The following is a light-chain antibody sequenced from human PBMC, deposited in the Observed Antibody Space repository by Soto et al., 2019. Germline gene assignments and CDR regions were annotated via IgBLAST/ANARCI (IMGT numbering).Light chain of an antibody. J-gene: IGLJ1*01. Sequence: QSALSQPASVSGSPGQSITISCTGTSSDVGGYNYVSWYQQQPGKAPNLMIFEVSSRASGVSIRFSGSKSGNTASLTISGLQAEDEADYYCSSYTSSSTYVFGTGTKVTVL. CDR2: EVS. CDR3: SSYTSSSTYV. V-gene: IGLV2-14*01. CDR1: SSDVGGYNY.